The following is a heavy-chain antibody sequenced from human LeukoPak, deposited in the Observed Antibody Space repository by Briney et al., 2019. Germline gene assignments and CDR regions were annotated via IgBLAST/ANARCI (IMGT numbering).Heavy chain of an antibody. V-gene: IGHV3-7*01. J-gene: IGHJ4*02. CDR1: GFTISGYW. CDR3: ARLTSGVTTFVY. CDR2: IKQDGTEK. D-gene: IGHD1-1*01. Sequence: GGSLRLSCAASGFTISGYWMSWVRQAPGRGLEWVASIKQDGTEKYYVDSVKGRFTVSRDNAENSLYLQMNSLRAEDTAVYYCARLTSGVTTFVYWGQGTLVTVSS.